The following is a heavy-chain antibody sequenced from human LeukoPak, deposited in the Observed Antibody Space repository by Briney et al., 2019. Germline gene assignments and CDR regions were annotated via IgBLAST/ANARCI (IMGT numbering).Heavy chain of an antibody. V-gene: IGHV4-61*02. D-gene: IGHD3-10*01. CDR3: ASVEGTYYYGSGSYAFDI. J-gene: IGHJ3*02. CDR1: GGSISSGSYY. CDR2: IYTSGST. Sequence: SETLSLTCTVSGGSISSGSYYWSWIRQPAGKGLEWIGRIYTSGSTNYNPSLKSRVTISVDTSKNQFSLKLSSVTAADTAVYYCASVEGTYYYGSGSYAFDIWGQGTMVTVSS.